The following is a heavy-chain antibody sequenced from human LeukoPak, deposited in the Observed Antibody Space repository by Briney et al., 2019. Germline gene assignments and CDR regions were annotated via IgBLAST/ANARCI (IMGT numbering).Heavy chain of an antibody. D-gene: IGHD3-3*01. CDR3: ARVRGLYYYYGMDV. CDR1: GGSFSGYY. Sequence: PSETLSLTCAVYGGSFSGYYWSWIRQPPGKGLEWIGEINHSGSTNYNPPLKSRVTISVDTSKNQFSLKLSSVTAADTAVYYCARVRGLYYYYGMDVWGQGTTVTVSS. CDR2: INHSGST. J-gene: IGHJ6*02. V-gene: IGHV4-34*01.